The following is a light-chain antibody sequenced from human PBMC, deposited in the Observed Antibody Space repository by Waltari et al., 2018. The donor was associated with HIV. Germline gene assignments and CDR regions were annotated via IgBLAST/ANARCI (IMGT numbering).Light chain of an antibody. J-gene: IGLJ2*01. V-gene: IGLV7-46*01. Sequence: QAVVTQEPSLTVSLGRTATLTYASSTGSVTSGRCPYWFQRRPGQAPKTLLYDTSNRHSWTPARFSGSLLGGKAALTVSGAQFEDEADYFCLLSFNGVVVFGGGTILTVL. CDR2: DTS. CDR1: TGSVTSGRC. CDR3: LLSFNGVVV.